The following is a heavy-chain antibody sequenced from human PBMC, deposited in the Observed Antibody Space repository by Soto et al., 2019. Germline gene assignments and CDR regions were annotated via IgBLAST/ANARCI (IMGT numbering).Heavy chain of an antibody. J-gene: IGHJ4*02. CDR3: AREHYDILTGYWTDY. V-gene: IGHV4-34*01. Sequence: SETLSLTCAVYSGSVRSYYWSSIRQPPGKGLEWIVAINHSGSTNHNPSLKSRVTISVDTPKNQFSLKLSSVTAADTAVYYCAREHYDILTGYWTDYCGQGTLVTVSS. CDR1: SGSVRSYY. CDR2: INHSGST. D-gene: IGHD3-9*01.